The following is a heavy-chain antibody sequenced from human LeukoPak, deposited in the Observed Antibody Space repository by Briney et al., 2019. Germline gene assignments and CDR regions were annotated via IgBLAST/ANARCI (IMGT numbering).Heavy chain of an antibody. V-gene: IGHV1-2*02. J-gene: IGHJ6*03. CDR2: INPNSGGT. CDR3: ASRQEYYDSSGYYPGYYYYMDV. CDR1: GGTFSSYA. Sequence: ASVKVSCKASGGTFSSYAISWVRQAPGQGLEWMGWINPNSGGTNYAQKFQGRVTMTRDTSISTAYMELSRLRSDDTAVYYCASRQEYYDSSGYYPGYYYYMDVWGKGTTVTVSS. D-gene: IGHD3-22*01.